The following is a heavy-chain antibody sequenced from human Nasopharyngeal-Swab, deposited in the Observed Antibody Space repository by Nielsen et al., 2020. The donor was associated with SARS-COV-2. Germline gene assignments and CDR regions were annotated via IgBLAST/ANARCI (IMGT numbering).Heavy chain of an antibody. CDR2: IYYSGST. J-gene: IGHJ4*02. CDR1: GGSISSGDYY. CDR3: AREGHTGSVVDY. Sequence: LRLSCTVSGGSISSGDYYWSWIRQPPGKGLEWIGYIYYSGSTYYNPSLKSRVTISVDTSKNQFSLKLSSVTAADTAVYYCAREGHTGSVVDYWGQGTLVTVSS. V-gene: IGHV4-30-4*01. D-gene: IGHD2-15*01.